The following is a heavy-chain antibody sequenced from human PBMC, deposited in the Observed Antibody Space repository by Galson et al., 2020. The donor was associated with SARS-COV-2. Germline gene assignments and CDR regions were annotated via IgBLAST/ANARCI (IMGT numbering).Heavy chain of an antibody. V-gene: IGHV3-48*01. CDR1: GLIFSSYS. CDR2: ISSTGSAM. Sequence: GGSLRLSCAASGLIFSSYSMTWVRQAPGKGLEWVSYISSTGSAMYYADPVKGRFTISRDNAKNSLYLQMNRLRVEDTAVYYCAGGGISSGSAYWGQGTLVTVS. J-gene: IGHJ4*02. D-gene: IGHD3-22*01. CDR3: AGGGISSGSAY.